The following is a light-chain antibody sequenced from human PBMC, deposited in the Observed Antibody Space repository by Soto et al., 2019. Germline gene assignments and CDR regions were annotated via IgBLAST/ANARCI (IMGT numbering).Light chain of an antibody. CDR3: SSYGASSTL. Sequence: QSALTQPASVSGSPGQAITIPCTGSSSDIGLSTHVSWYQPHPGKAPKLLIYDVSYRPSGISDRLSGSKSGNTASLTISGLQHEDEADYYCSSYGASSTLFGGGITLTVL. CDR2: DVS. V-gene: IGLV2-14*03. CDR1: SSDIGLSTH. J-gene: IGLJ2*01.